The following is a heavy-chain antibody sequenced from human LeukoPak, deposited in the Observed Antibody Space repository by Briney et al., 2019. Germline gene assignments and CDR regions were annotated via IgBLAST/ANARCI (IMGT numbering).Heavy chain of an antibody. J-gene: IGHJ6*02. D-gene: IGHD5-18*01. Sequence: ASVNVPCKASGYTFTTNGISWVRQAPGQGLEWMGWISAYNGNTNYAQKFQGRVSMTTDRSYNTAFMERRGMSSDDTAVYYCARTESGYSYGYNYDYYEMYVSRQGTRVTVSS. CDR1: GYTFTTNG. CDR3: ARTESGYSYGYNYDYYEMYV. CDR2: ISAYNGNT. V-gene: IGHV1-18*01.